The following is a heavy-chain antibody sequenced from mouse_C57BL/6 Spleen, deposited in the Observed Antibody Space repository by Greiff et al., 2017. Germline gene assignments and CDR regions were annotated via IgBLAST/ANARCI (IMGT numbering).Heavy chain of an antibody. Sequence: VKLMESGAELVKPGASVKISCKASGYAFSSYWMNWVKQRPGKGLEWIGQIYPGDGDTNYNGKFKGKATLAADKSSSTAYMQLSSLTSEDSAVXFCARVVVANAMDYWGQGTSVTVSS. CDR2: IYPGDGDT. V-gene: IGHV1-80*01. D-gene: IGHD1-1*01. CDR3: ARVVVANAMDY. J-gene: IGHJ4*01. CDR1: GYAFSSYW.